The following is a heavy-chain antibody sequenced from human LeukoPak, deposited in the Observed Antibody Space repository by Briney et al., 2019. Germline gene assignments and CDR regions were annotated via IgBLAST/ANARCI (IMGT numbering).Heavy chain of an antibody. V-gene: IGHV4-39*07. CDR2: IYDSGST. D-gene: IGHD3-22*01. CDR3: ARGGSYYYDSTRVNYFDY. J-gene: IGHJ4*02. Sequence: SETLSLTCTVSGGSIRSSYYYWGWIRQPPGKGLEWIGSIYDSGSTYYNPSLKSRVTISVDTSKNQFSLRLSSVTAADTAVYYCARGGSYYYDSTRVNYFDYWGQGTLVTVSS. CDR1: GGSIRSSYYY.